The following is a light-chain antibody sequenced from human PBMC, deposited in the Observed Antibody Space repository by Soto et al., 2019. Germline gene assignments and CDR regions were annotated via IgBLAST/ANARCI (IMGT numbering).Light chain of an antibody. V-gene: IGKV4-1*01. CDR2: WAS. Sequence: DIVLTQSPDSLAVSLGERATINCKSSQSVLYSSNNKNYLAWYQQKPGQPPKLLIYWASTRESGVPDRFSGSGSGTYFTLTISSLQAEDVAVYYCQQYYSAPITFGQGTRLDIK. CDR1: QSVLYSSNNKNY. J-gene: IGKJ5*01. CDR3: QQYYSAPIT.